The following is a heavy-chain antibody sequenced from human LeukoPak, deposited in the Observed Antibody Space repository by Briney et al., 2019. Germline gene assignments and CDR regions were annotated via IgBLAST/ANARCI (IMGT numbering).Heavy chain of an antibody. D-gene: IGHD6-13*01. CDR1: GYTFTGYY. CDR3: SRDRGNGYSSSRNFDY. J-gene: IGHJ4*02. V-gene: IGHV1-2*02. Sequence: AASVKVSCKASGYTFTGYYMHWVRQAPGQGLEWMGWINPNSGGTNYAQKFQGRVTMTRDTSISTPYMELSRLRSDDTAVYYCSRDRGNGYSSSRNFDYWGQGTLVTDSS. CDR2: INPNSGGT.